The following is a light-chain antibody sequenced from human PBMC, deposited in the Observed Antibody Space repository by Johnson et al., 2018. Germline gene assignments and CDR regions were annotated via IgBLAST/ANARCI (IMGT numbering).Light chain of an antibody. CDR3: GTWDSSLRAGNV. Sequence: QSVLTQPPSVSAAPGQKVTISCSGSSSNIGNNDVSWYQQLPGTAPKLLIYENNKRTSGIPERFFGSKSGTSATLGIPGLHTGDEADYYWGTWDSSLRAGNVFGTGTKVTAL. CDR1: SSNIGNND. V-gene: IGLV1-51*02. J-gene: IGLJ1*01. CDR2: ENN.